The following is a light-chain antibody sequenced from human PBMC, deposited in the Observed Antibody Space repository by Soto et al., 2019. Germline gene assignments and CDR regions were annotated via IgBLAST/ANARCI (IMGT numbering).Light chain of an antibody. CDR1: QSISTY. V-gene: IGKV1-39*01. Sequence: DIQLTQSPSSLSSSLGDRATITCRASQSISTYLNGYQQKPGKAPKFLIYAASSLQSGVPSSCSGSGSGTDFTLTISSLQPEDFATYFCQQSNSSPPTFGGGTKVDIK. CDR3: QQSNSSPPT. CDR2: AAS. J-gene: IGKJ4*01.